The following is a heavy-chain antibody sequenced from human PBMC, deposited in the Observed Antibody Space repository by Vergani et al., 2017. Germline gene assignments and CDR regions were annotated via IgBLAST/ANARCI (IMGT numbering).Heavy chain of an antibody. CDR3: AGESGITFGGVIVIGDAFDI. J-gene: IGHJ3*02. Sequence: QVQLVQSGAEVKKPGSSVKVSCKASGGTFSSYAISWVRQAPGQGLEWMGRIIPIFGTANYAQKFQGRVTITADESTSTAYMELSSLRSEDTAVYYCAGESGITFGGVIVIGDAFDIWGQGTMVTVSS. CDR1: GGTFSSYA. CDR2: IIPIFGTA. D-gene: IGHD3-16*02. V-gene: IGHV1-69*15.